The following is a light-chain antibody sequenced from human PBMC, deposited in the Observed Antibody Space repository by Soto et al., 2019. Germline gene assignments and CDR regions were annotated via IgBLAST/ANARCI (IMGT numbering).Light chain of an antibody. J-gene: IGKJ4*01. CDR3: QQRSNGPPGVT. CDR2: DAS. Sequence: EIVLTQSPATLSLSPGERATLSCRASQSVSSYLAWYQQKPGQAPRLLIYDASNRATGIPARFSGSGSGTDYTLTISSLEPEDFAVYYCQQRSNGPPGVTFGGGTKVKIK. CDR1: QSVSSY. V-gene: IGKV3-11*01.